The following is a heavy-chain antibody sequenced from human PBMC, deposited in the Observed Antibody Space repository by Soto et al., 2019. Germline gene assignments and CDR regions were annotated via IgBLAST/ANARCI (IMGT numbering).Heavy chain of an antibody. J-gene: IGHJ6*03. Sequence: GGSLRLSCAASGFTFSSYAMSWVRQAPGKGLEWVSAISGSGGSTYYADSVKGRFTISRDNSKNTMYLQMKSLRAEDTAVYYCPKDLWESSGWSPLYYYYYMDVWGKGTTVTVSS. D-gene: IGHD6-19*01. CDR3: PKDLWESSGWSPLYYYYYMDV. CDR2: ISGSGGST. CDR1: GFTFSSYA. V-gene: IGHV3-23*01.